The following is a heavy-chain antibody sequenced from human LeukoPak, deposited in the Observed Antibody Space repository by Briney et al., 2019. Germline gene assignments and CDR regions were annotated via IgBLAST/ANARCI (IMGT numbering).Heavy chain of an antibody. CDR3: ARVYYYDSSGENFDP. CDR1: GGSISSYY. Sequence: PSETPSLTCTVSGGSISSYYWSWIRQPAGKGLEWIGRIYTSGSTTYNPSLKSRVTMSVDTSKNQFSLKLSSVTAADTAVYYCARVYYYDSSGENFDPWGQGTLVTVSS. J-gene: IGHJ5*02. V-gene: IGHV4-4*07. CDR2: IYTSGST. D-gene: IGHD3-22*01.